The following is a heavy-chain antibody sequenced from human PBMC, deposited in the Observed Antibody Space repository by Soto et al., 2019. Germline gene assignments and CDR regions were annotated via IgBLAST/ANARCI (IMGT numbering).Heavy chain of an antibody. CDR1: GYSFTIYC. CDR2: IDPSDSYT. D-gene: IGHD6-13*01. Sequence: GESLKISCNGSGYSFTIYCISLVLQMPGKGLEWMGRIDPSDSYTDYSPSFQGHVTISADKSISTAYLQWSSLKASDTAMYYCARQRQQLETGGMDVWGQGTTVTVSS. J-gene: IGHJ6*02. V-gene: IGHV5-10-1*01. CDR3: ARQRQQLETGGMDV.